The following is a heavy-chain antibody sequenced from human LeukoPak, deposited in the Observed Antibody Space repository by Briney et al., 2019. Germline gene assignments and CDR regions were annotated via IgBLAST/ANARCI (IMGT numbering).Heavy chain of an antibody. V-gene: IGHV4-59*01. D-gene: IGHD5-24*01. CDR3: ARKDGDG. Sequence: SETLSLTCTVSGGSISNYYWSWIRQPPGKGLEWIGYIYYSGSTTYNPSLKSRVTISVDTSKNQVSLKLSSVTAADTAMYYCARKDGDGWGQGTLVTVSS. J-gene: IGHJ4*02. CDR2: IYYSGST. CDR1: GGSISNYY.